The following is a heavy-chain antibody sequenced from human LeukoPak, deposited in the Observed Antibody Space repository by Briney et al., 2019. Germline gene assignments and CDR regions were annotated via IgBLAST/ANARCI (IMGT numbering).Heavy chain of an antibody. D-gene: IGHD3-16*02. CDR2: VSTSGEGT. V-gene: IGHV3-21*01. J-gene: IGHJ4*02. CDR1: GFTFSNYN. Sequence: GGSLRLSCAASGFTFSNYNMNWVRQAPGRGLEWVSEVSTSGEGTYYADSVKGRFTISRDNAKKSLYLQMNSLRVEDTAVYYCAVRFDYWGQGILVTVSS. CDR3: AVRFDY.